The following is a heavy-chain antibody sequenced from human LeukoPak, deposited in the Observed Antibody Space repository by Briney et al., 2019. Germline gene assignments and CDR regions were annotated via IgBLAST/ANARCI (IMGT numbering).Heavy chain of an antibody. V-gene: IGHV3-30-3*01. D-gene: IGHD2-2*01. Sequence: GRSLRLSCAASGFTFSSYAMHWVRQAPGKGLEWVAVISYDGSNKYYADSVKGRFTISRDNSKNTLYLHMNSLRAEDTAVYYCARGLYQLLPRDAFDIWGQGTMVTVSS. CDR2: ISYDGSNK. CDR1: GFTFSSYA. J-gene: IGHJ3*02. CDR3: ARGLYQLLPRDAFDI.